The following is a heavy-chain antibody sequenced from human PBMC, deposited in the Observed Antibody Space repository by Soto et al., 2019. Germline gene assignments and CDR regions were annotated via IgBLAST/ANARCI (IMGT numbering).Heavy chain of an antibody. D-gene: IGHD2-15*01. CDR2: VKSKTDGGTT. CDR3: TTDCSGGSCYPGAHYYYYGMDV. CDR1: GFSFSYAW. J-gene: IGHJ6*02. V-gene: IGHV3-15*01. Sequence: VRLVESGGGLVKPGGSLRLSCAASGFSFSYAWMSWVRQAPGKGLEWVGRVKSKTDGGTTDYAAPVKGRFTISRDDSKTTIYLQMNSLKTEDTAVYYCTTDCSGGSCYPGAHYYYYGMDVWGPGTTVTVSS.